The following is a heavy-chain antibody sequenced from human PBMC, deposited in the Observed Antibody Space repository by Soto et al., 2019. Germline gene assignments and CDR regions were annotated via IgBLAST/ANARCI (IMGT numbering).Heavy chain of an antibody. CDR1: GVTVSSNY. D-gene: IGHD6-19*01. V-gene: IGHV3-53*04. Sequence: GGAMRLSCAASGVTVSSNYMSLVSQAPGKGLEWVSVIYSGGSTYYADSVKGRFTISRHNSKNTLYLQMNSLRAEDTAVYYCARYSSGWYRDAFDIWGQGTMVTVSS. J-gene: IGHJ3*02. CDR3: ARYSSGWYRDAFDI. CDR2: IYSGGST.